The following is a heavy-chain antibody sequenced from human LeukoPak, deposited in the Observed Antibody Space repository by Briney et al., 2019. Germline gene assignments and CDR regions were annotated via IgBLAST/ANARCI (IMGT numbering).Heavy chain of an antibody. CDR1: GGSISSYY. J-gene: IGHJ4*02. CDR3: ARGDVLLDY. Sequence: PSETLSLTCAVSGGSISSYYWSWIRQPPGKGLEWIGFIYYSGSTNYNPSLESRVTISVDTSKKQFSLKLRSVTAADTAVYYCARGDVLLDYWGQGTLVTVSS. D-gene: IGHD3-10*01. V-gene: IGHV4-59*01. CDR2: IYYSGST.